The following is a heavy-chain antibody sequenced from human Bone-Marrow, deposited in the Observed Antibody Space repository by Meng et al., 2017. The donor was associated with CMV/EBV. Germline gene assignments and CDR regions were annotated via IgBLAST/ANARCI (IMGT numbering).Heavy chain of an antibody. D-gene: IGHD3-3*01. CDR1: GFTFSSYG. J-gene: IGHJ6*02. V-gene: IGHV3-33*01. CDR3: ARAVDINFRFLASYYNGMDV. CDR2: IWYDGSNK. Sequence: GESLKISCAASGFTFSSYGMHWVRQAPGKGLEWVAVIWYDGSNKYYADSVKGRFTISRDNSKNTLYLQMNSLRAEDTAGYYCARAVDINFRFLASYYNGMDVWGQGTTVTVSS.